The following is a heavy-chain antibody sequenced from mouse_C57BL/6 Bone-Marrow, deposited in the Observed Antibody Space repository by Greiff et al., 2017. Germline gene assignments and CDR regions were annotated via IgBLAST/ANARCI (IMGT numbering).Heavy chain of an antibody. CDR3: ASGDSSGYVDY. D-gene: IGHD3-2*02. J-gene: IGHJ2*01. V-gene: IGHV1-69*01. Sequence: QVQLQQPGAELVMPGASVKLSCKASGYTFTSYWMHWVKQRPGQGLEWIGEIDPSDSYTNYNQKFKGKSTLTVDKSSSTAYMQLSSLTSEDSAVYYCASGDSSGYVDYWGQGTTLTVSS. CDR2: IDPSDSYT. CDR1: GYTFTSYW.